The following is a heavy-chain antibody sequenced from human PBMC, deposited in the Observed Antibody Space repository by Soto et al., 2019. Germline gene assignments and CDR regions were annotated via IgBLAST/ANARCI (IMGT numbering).Heavy chain of an antibody. CDR1: GGSISSSSYY. V-gene: IGHV4-39*01. Sequence: QLQLQESGPGLVKPSETLSLTCTVSGGSISSSSYYWGWIRQPPGKGLEWIGSIYYSGSTYYNPSLKSRGTISVDTSKNQFSLKLSSVTAADTAVYYCASEYSGYDWYYYYYGMDVWGQGTTVTVSS. D-gene: IGHD5-12*01. J-gene: IGHJ6*02. CDR3: ASEYSGYDWYYYYYGMDV. CDR2: IYYSGST.